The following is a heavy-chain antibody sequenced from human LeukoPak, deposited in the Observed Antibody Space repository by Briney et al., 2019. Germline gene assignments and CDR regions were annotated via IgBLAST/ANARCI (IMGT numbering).Heavy chain of an antibody. D-gene: IGHD1-26*01. Sequence: GVSLRLSCSASGFTFSSYSIDWVRQAPGKGPEYVSGINNNGGSTQYADSVKGRFTISRDNSKNTVYLQMSSLRPEDTAVYYCVKAKVGATFDSWGQGTLATVSS. V-gene: IGHV3-64D*06. CDR2: INNNGGST. J-gene: IGHJ4*02. CDR3: VKAKVGATFDS. CDR1: GFTFSSYS.